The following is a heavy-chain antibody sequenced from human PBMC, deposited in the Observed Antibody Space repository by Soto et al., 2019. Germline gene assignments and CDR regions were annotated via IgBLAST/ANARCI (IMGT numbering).Heavy chain of an antibody. CDR3: ARLPSSSSPFDS. D-gene: IGHD6-6*01. J-gene: IGHJ4*02. CDR2: IYPSDSDT. V-gene: IGHV5-51*01. CDR1: GFIFTSYW. Sequence: LTISFKGSGFIFTSYWIGWVRQMPGKGLEWMGIIYPSDSDTRYSPSFQGQVTISADKSISTAYLQWSSLKASDTAMYYCARLPSSSSPFDSWGQVTLVTVSS.